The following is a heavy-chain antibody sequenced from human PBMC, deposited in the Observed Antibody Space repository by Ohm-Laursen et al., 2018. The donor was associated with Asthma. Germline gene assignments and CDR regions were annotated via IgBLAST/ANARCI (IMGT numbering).Heavy chain of an antibody. CDR3: ARGSYNSYYYGVDV. CDR2: MNPNSGDT. V-gene: IGHV1-8*01. D-gene: IGHD3-10*01. J-gene: IGHJ6*02. Sequence: ASVKVSCKAAGYTFTNYDINWVRQATGQGLECLGWMNPNSGDTGYAQKFQGRVTMTRDTSISTAYMELSSLRSEDTAVYYCARGSYNSYYYGVDVWGQGTTVTVS. CDR1: GYTFTNYD.